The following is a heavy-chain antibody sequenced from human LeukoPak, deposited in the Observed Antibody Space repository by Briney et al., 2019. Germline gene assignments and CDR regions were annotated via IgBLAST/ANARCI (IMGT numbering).Heavy chain of an antibody. CDR3: ASHSSSWRYYSAY. CDR2: IIPIFGTA. Sequence: ASVKVSCKASGGTFSSYAISWVRQAPGQGLEWMGRIIPIFGTANYAQKFQGRVTITTDESTSTAYMELSSLRSEDTAVDYCASHSSSWRYYSAYWGHGTLVTVSS. J-gene: IGHJ4*01. CDR1: GGTFSSYA. V-gene: IGHV1-69*05. D-gene: IGHD6-13*01.